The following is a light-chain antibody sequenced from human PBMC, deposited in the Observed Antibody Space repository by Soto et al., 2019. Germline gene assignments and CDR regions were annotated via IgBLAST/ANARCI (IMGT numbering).Light chain of an antibody. CDR2: AAS. CDR3: KQSYRTPIT. Sequence: DIQMTQSPSSLSASVGDRVTITCRASQSISTYLNWYQQKPGKAPKLLIYAASSLQSGVPSRFSGSGSATDFTLTISSLQPEDFAAYYCKQSYRTPITFGQGPRLEIK. J-gene: IGKJ5*01. V-gene: IGKV1-39*01. CDR1: QSISTY.